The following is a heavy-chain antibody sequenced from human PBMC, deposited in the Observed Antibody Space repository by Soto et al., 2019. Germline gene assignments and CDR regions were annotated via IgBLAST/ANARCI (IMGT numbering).Heavy chain of an antibody. Sequence: GGSLRLSCAASGFSLYNAWMNWFRQAPGKGLEWVGRIKSKADGGTTDYAAPVKGRFTISTDDSKNTLYLQMNILKTEDTAVYYCAKRPAYSGSYSAFNSWGQGTLVTVSS. J-gene: IGHJ5*02. CDR3: AKRPAYSGSYSAFNS. CDR2: IKSKADGGTT. CDR1: GFSLYNAW. V-gene: IGHV3-15*07. D-gene: IGHD1-26*01.